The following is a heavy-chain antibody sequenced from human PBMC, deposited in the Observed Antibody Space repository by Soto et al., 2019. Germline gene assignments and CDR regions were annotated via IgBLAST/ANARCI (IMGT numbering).Heavy chain of an antibody. CDR3: AIANYGDDDY. Sequence: LVQSGAEAKKPGTSVKVSCKASGYTFSTSTISWVRQAPGQGLEWLGWIKAYSGNTNYAPKLQGRVTMTTDTSTSTAYWELRSLKNDDTDMYYCAIANYGDDDYWGQGTLVTVSS. CDR1: GYTFSTST. CDR2: IKAYSGNT. J-gene: IGHJ4*02. V-gene: IGHV1-18*04. D-gene: IGHD4-17*01.